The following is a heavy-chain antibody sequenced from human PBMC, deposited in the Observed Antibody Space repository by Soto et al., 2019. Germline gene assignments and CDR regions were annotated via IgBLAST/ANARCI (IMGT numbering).Heavy chain of an antibody. Sequence: PSQTLSLTCAISGDSVSSNSAAWNWIRQSPSRGLEWLGRTYYRSKWYNDYAVSVKSRITINPDTSKNQFSLQLNSVTPEDTAVYYCARDDNISPNHSINYYYYGMDVWGQGTTVTVSS. CDR2: TYYRSKWYN. J-gene: IGHJ6*02. V-gene: IGHV6-1*01. CDR1: GDSVSSNSAA. D-gene: IGHD1-20*01. CDR3: ARDDNISPNHSINYYYYGMDV.